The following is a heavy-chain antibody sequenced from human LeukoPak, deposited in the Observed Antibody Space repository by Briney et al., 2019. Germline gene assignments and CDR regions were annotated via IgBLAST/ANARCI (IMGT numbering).Heavy chain of an antibody. D-gene: IGHD1-26*01. CDR3: ARMTGSSADY. Sequence: GGSLRLSCAASGFTFSSNGMYWVRQAPGKGLEWVSLIWYDGSKKYYVDSVKGRFTISRDYSKNTLYLQMDSLRAEDTAVYYCARMTGSSADYWGQGTLVTVSS. CDR1: GFTFSSNG. V-gene: IGHV3-33*07. CDR2: IWYDGSKK. J-gene: IGHJ4*02.